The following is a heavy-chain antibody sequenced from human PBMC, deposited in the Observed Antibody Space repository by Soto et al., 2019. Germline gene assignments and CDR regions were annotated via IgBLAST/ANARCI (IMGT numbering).Heavy chain of an antibody. CDR2: ISGSGTAT. J-gene: IGHJ3*01. V-gene: IGHV3-23*01. Sequence: EVKLLESGGGLVQPGGSVRLSCAASGFPFWTYSMSWVRQAPRKGLEWVSGISGSGTATYYTDSVKGRFTVSRDNSKDTLFLQMNTLRVEDTAFYYFAKTGLYDNNDCQRDGFVVLGPGTVVTVSS. CDR1: GFPFWTYS. CDR3: AKTGLYDNNDCQRDGFVV. D-gene: IGHD3-22*01.